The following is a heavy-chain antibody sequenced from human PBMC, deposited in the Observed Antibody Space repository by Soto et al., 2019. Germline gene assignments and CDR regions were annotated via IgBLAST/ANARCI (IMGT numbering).Heavy chain of an antibody. V-gene: IGHV4-59*08. J-gene: IGHJ6*02. CDR1: GGSISSYY. Sequence: QVQLQESGPGLVKPSETLSLTCTVSGGSISSYYWSWIRQPPGKGLEWIGYIYYSGSTNYNPSLKSRVTISVDTSKNQFSLKLSSVTAADTAVYYCARPRREGSGTYGMDVWGQGTTVTVSS. CDR3: ARPRREGSGTYGMDV. CDR2: IYYSGST. D-gene: IGHD3-10*01.